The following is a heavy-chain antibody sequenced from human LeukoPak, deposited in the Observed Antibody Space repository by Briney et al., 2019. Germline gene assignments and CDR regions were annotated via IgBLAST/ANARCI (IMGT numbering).Heavy chain of an antibody. V-gene: IGHV3-21*01. CDR1: GFTFSSYS. D-gene: IGHD3-10*01. Sequence: GGSLRLSCAASGFTFSSYSMNWVRQAPGKGLEWVSSISSSSSYIYYADSVKGRFTISRDNAKNSLYLQMNSLRAEDTAVYYCARDPHYYGSGFYYYYMDVWGKGTTVTISS. CDR3: ARDPHYYGSGFYYYYMDV. CDR2: ISSSSSYI. J-gene: IGHJ6*03.